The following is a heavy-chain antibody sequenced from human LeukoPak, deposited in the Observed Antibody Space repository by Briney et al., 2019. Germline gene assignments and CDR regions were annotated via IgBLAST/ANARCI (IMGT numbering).Heavy chain of an antibody. V-gene: IGHV3-30*04. CDR1: GFIFSQST. CDR2: ISYDGRNK. Sequence: GGSLRLSCAASGFIFSQSTMHWVRQVPGKGLEWLAVISYDGRNKYDADSVKGRFTISRDNSKNTLYLQMSSLRTDDTAIYYCARLYSYGYRPLSFDYWGQGTLVTVSS. D-gene: IGHD5-18*01. CDR3: ARLYSYGYRPLSFDY. J-gene: IGHJ4*02.